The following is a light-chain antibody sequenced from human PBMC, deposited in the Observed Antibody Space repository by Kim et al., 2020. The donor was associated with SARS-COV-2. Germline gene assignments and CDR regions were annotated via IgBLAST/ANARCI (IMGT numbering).Light chain of an antibody. J-gene: IGLJ3*02. V-gene: IGLV6-57*01. CDR1: GVSMDMSY. Sequence: VRFTCAREGVSMDMSYVKVYRQRLGSPSTTVIYEHAQRPSGVPVRFSGSNVRSSNSASLTNSALKTEDEGDYNGHSYDSNRWLFGGGTQLTVL. CDR3: HSYDSNRWL. CDR2: EHA.